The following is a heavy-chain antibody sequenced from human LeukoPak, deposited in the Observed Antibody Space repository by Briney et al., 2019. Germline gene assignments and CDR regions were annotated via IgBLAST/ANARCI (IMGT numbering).Heavy chain of an antibody. CDR1: GDSISSDSYN. J-gene: IGHJ6*02. CDR2: IHISGST. D-gene: IGHD3-22*01. V-gene: IGHV4-61*02. Sequence: SQTLSLTCTVSGDSISSDSYNWNWIRQPAGKGLEWIGRIHISGSTNHNPSLKSRVTLSVDTSKSQFSLKLSSVTAADTAVYYCARDTYKYDSSGYYYYYYGMDVWGQGTTVTVSS. CDR3: ARDTYKYDSSGYYYYYYGMDV.